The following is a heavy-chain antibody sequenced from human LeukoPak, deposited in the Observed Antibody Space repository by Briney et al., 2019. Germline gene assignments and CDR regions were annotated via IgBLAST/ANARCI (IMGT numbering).Heavy chain of an antibody. CDR1: GASISDYY. J-gene: IGHJ6*03. CDR2: VYLGGST. Sequence: PSETLSLTCTVSGASISDYYWSWIRQSPGMGLEWIGYVYLGGSTNYNPSLKSRVTMSVDTSKNQFSLKLSSVTAADTAVYYCARGIVVVPAAIPVKENYYYMDVWGKGTTVTVSS. CDR3: ARGIVVVPAAIPVKENYYYMDV. V-gene: IGHV4-59*12. D-gene: IGHD2-2*01.